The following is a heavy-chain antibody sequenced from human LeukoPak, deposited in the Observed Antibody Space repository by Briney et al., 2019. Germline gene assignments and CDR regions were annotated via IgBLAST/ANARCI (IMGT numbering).Heavy chain of an antibody. Sequence: GASVKVSCKASGYPVTSSDINWGRQATGQGLGWMGWMNPNSGNTGYAQRFQGRVTLTRNPSISTAYMELSSLRSEDTAVYYCARTYDYVGYGMDVWGQGTKVSV. CDR3: ARTYDYVGYGMDV. CDR1: GYPVTSSD. D-gene: IGHD3-16*01. V-gene: IGHV1-8*01. J-gene: IGHJ6*02. CDR2: MNPNSGNT.